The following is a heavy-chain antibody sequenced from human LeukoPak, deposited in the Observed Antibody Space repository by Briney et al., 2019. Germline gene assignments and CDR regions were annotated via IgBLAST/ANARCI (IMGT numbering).Heavy chain of an antibody. Sequence: GASVKVSGKASGYTFTSYGISWVRQAPGQGLEWMGWIRAYNGNTNYAQKLQGRVTMTTDTSTSTAYMELRSLRSDDTAVYYCASLGEAGTFDYWGQGTLVTVSS. CDR1: GYTFTSYG. V-gene: IGHV1-18*01. D-gene: IGHD3-10*01. J-gene: IGHJ4*02. CDR2: IRAYNGNT. CDR3: ASLGEAGTFDY.